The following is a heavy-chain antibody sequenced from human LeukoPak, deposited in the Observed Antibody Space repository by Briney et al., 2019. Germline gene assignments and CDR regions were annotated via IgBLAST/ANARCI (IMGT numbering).Heavy chain of an antibody. J-gene: IGHJ6*02. V-gene: IGHV1-2*02. D-gene: IGHD3-22*01. Sequence: GASVKDSCKASGYTFTGYYMHWVRQATGQGLEYMGWINPNSGRTEPAQKFQGRVSMTRDTSISTGYMELSGLASDDAAVYYCARTSVEVGQNYYGMDVWGQGTTVTVSS. CDR2: INPNSGRT. CDR1: GYTFTGYY. CDR3: ARTSVEVGQNYYGMDV.